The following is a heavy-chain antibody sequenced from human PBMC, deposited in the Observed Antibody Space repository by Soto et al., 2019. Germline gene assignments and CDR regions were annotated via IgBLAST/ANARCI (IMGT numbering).Heavy chain of an antibody. CDR1: GGTLSSYT. D-gene: IGHD1-26*01. CDR2: IIPIFGTA. Sequence: VASVKVSCKASGGTLSSYTFSWVRQAPGQGLEWMGGIIPIFGTADYAQKFQGRLMITADESTSTAYMELSSLRSDDTAVYYCAREGFSGSYYPTWVQGTMVTVSS. V-gene: IGHV1-69*13. CDR3: AREGFSGSYYPT. J-gene: IGHJ5*02.